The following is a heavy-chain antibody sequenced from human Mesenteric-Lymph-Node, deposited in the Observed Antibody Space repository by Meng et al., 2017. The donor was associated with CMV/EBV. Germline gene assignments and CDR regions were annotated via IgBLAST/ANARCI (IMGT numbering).Heavy chain of an antibody. CDR1: GFTFSSYS. J-gene: IGHJ4*02. Sequence: GESLKISCAASGFTFSSYSMNWVRQAPGEGLEWVSSISSSSSYIYYADSVKGRFTISRDNAKNSLYLQMNSLRAEDTAVYYCARASRGYSGYDYEKFDYWGQGTLVTVSS. CDR3: ARASRGYSGYDYEKFDY. D-gene: IGHD5-12*01. V-gene: IGHV3-21*01. CDR2: ISSSSSYI.